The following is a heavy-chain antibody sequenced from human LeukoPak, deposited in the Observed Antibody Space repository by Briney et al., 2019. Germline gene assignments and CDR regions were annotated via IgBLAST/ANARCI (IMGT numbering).Heavy chain of an antibody. CDR1: GGSFSGYY. Sequence: SETLSLTCAVYGGSFSGYYWSWIRQPPGKGLEWIGEINHSGSTNYNPSLKSRVTISVDTSKNQFSLKLSSVTAADTAVYYCARQAWGIGARPDYWGQGTLVTVSS. D-gene: IGHD6-6*01. CDR2: INHSGST. V-gene: IGHV4-34*01. J-gene: IGHJ4*02. CDR3: ARQAWGIGARPDY.